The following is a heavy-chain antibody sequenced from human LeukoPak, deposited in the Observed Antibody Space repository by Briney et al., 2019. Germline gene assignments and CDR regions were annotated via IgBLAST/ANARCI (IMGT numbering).Heavy chain of an antibody. CDR3: TRGPTQQWVYYGMDV. Sequence: GGSLRLSCTTSGFTFGDHAMSWVRQAPGKGLEWVGFIRSKGYGGTTEYAASVKGRFAISRDESKSIAYLQMNSLKTEDTAVYYCTRGPTQQWVYYGMDVWGQGTTVIVSS. D-gene: IGHD5-18*01. V-gene: IGHV3-49*04. CDR1: GFTFGDHA. CDR2: IRSKGYGGTT. J-gene: IGHJ6*02.